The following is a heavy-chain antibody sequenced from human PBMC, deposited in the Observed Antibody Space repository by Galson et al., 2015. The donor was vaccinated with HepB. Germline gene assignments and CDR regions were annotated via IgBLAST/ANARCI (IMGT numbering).Heavy chain of an antibody. J-gene: IGHJ3*02. D-gene: IGHD2/OR15-2a*01. CDR3: ARENEYIYGKGAVDI. CDR1: GFMFSTYW. Sequence: SLRLSCAASGFMFSTYWMTWVRQAPGKGLEWVANIKQDGSQRNYVDSVKGRFTISRDNAKDSLYLQMNSLRAEDTAVYYCARENEYIYGKGAVDIWGQGTMVTVAS. V-gene: IGHV3-7*03. CDR2: IKQDGSQR.